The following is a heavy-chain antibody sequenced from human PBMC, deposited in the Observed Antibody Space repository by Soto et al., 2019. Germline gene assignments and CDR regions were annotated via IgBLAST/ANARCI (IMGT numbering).Heavy chain of an antibody. Sequence: SETLSLTCTVSGGSISSGDYYWSWIRQPPGKGLEWIGYIYYSGSTYYNPSLKSRVTISVDTSKNQFSLKLSSVTAADTAVYYCARARGGMIVGSNFDYWGQGTLVTVSS. J-gene: IGHJ4*02. CDR3: ARARGGMIVGSNFDY. CDR2: IYYSGST. CDR1: GGSISSGDYY. D-gene: IGHD3-22*01. V-gene: IGHV4-30-4*01.